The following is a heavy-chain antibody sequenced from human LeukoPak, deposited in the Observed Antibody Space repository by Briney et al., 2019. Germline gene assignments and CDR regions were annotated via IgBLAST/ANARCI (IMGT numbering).Heavy chain of an antibody. J-gene: IGHJ4*02. CDR2: INSRGDII. CDR1: GLTFSSYE. V-gene: IGHV3-48*03. D-gene: IGHD2-15*01. Sequence: GGSLRLSCAASGLTFSSYEMNWIRQAPGKGLEWVSYINSRGDIIHYADSVRDRFTISRDNAKNSLYLQMNSLRAEDTAVYYCARDTPGVIITPDYWGQGTLVTVSS. CDR3: ARDTPGVIITPDY.